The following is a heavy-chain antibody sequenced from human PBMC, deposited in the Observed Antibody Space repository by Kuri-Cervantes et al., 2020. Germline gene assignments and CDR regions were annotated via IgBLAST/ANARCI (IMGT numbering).Heavy chain of an antibody. CDR2: ISPDSGYT. D-gene: IGHD1-26*01. CDR1: GYSFTGYY. Sequence: ASVKVSCKASGYSFTGYYMHWVRQAPGQGLEWMGWISPDSGYTNYAQKFQGRVSLTRDTSITTAYMELTGLRSDDTAVYYCARVSPLDYYWVDYWGQGALVTVSS. CDR3: ARVSPLDYYWVDY. V-gene: IGHV1-2*02. J-gene: IGHJ4*02.